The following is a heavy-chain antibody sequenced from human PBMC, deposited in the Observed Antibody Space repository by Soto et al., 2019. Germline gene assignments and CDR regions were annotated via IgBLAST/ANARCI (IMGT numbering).Heavy chain of an antibody. D-gene: IGHD3-10*01. CDR3: ARHSYAAGGRLGV. CDR2: IYYSGST. Sequence: SETLSLTCTVSGGSISRYYWSWIRQPPGKGLEWIGYIYYSGSTNYNPSLKSRVTISVDTSKNQFSLKLSSVTAADTAVYYCARHSYAAGGRLGVWGKGTTVTVSS. J-gene: IGHJ6*04. CDR1: GGSISRYY. V-gene: IGHV4-59*08.